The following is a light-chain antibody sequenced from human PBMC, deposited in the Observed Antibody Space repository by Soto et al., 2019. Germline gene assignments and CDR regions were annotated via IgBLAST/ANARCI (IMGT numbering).Light chain of an antibody. CDR3: LVGTHGVT. CDR1: QSLVHSDGRTY. Sequence: LMTQSPLSLPVTRAQPASISCRSSQSLVHSDGRTYLSWFHQRPGQSPRRLIYKVSNRDSGVPDRFSGGGSGTDFTLRISRVEAEDVGVYYCLVGTHGVTFGQGTRLEIK. CDR2: KVS. J-gene: IGKJ5*01. V-gene: IGKV2-30*02.